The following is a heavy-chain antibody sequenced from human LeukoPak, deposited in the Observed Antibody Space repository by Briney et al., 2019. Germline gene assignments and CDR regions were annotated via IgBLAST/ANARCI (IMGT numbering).Heavy chain of an antibody. V-gene: IGHV1-18*01. CDR3: ARAGPLGDDYVWGSYRPYYYYYMDV. J-gene: IGHJ6*03. CDR2: ISAYNGNT. CDR1: GYTFTSYG. D-gene: IGHD3-16*02. Sequence: GASVKVSCKASGYTFTSYGISWVRQAPGQGLEWMGWISAYNGNTNYAQKLQGRVTMTTDTSTSTAYMELRSLRSDDTAVYYCARAGPLGDDYVWGSYRPYYYYYMDVWGKGTTVTVSS.